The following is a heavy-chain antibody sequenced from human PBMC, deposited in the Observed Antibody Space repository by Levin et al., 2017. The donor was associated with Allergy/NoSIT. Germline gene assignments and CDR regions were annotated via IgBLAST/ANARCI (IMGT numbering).Heavy chain of an antibody. D-gene: IGHD4-11*01. CDR2: IYSAGTT. Sequence: SQTLSLTCTVSGGSIGGNNYYWGWIRQPPGKGLEWIASIYSAGTTYYNPSVKNRVTISVDTSKNQFSLKLTSVTAADPAVYYCARRFVPSSNWDFDYWGQGTLLTVSS. J-gene: IGHJ4*02. CDR3: ARRFVPSSNWDFDY. V-gene: IGHV4-39*01. CDR1: GGSIGGNNYY.